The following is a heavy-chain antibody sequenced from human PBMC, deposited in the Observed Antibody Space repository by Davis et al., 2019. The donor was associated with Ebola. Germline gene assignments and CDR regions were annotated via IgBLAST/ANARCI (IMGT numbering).Heavy chain of an antibody. Sequence: PGGSLRLSCAASGFTFSAYWMHWVRQVPGEGLVWVARINSYGSLITYADSVKGRFTISRDNAKNMLYLQMNSLRAEDTAVYYCAKDSRYYSSSSSRDYWGQGTLVTVSS. V-gene: IGHV3-74*01. CDR2: INSYGSLI. D-gene: IGHD6-6*01. CDR3: AKDSRYYSSSSSRDY. CDR1: GFTFSAYW. J-gene: IGHJ4*02.